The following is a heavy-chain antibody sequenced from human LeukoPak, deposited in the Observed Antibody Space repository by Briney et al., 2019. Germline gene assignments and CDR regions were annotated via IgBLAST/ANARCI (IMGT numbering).Heavy chain of an antibody. CDR2: IYYSGST. Sequence: SETLSLTCTVSGGSISSGGYYWSWIRQHPGKGLEWIGYIYYSGSTYYNPSLKSRVTISVDTSKNQFSLKLSPVTAADTAVYYCAAGYCSGGSCYTTPDNWSDPWGQGTLVTVSS. V-gene: IGHV4-31*03. CDR1: GGSISSGGYY. D-gene: IGHD2-15*01. J-gene: IGHJ5*02. CDR3: AAGYCSGGSCYTTPDNWSDP.